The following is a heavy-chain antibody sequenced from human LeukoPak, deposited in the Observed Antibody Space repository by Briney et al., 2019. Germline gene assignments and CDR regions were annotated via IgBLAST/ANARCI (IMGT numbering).Heavy chain of an antibody. CDR1: GYIFSSHA. CDR3: ARDLVSAGFDI. CDR2: INTNTGIP. V-gene: IGHV7-4-1*02. D-gene: IGHD6-6*01. J-gene: IGHJ3*02. Sequence: ASVKVSCKASGYIFSSHAMNWVRQAPGQGLELMGWINTNTGIPTYARGFAGRFVFSLDTSVTTAYLQITSLKAEDTAVYYCARDLVSAGFDIWGQGTMVTVSS.